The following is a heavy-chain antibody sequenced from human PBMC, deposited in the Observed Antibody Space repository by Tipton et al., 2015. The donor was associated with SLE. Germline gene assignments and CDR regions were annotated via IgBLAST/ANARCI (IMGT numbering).Heavy chain of an antibody. Sequence: TLSLTCTVSGDSISSSSYYWGWIRQPPGKGLEWIGEINHSGSTNYNPSLKSRVTISVDTSKNQFSLKLSSVTAADTAAYYCARDKAGTTGWGQGTLVTVSS. CDR1: GDSISSSSYY. D-gene: IGHD1-1*01. CDR3: ARDKAGTTG. J-gene: IGHJ4*02. CDR2: INHSGST. V-gene: IGHV4-39*07.